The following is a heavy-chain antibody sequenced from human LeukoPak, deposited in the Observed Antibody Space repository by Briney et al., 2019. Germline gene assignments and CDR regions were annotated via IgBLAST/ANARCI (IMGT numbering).Heavy chain of an antibody. J-gene: IGHJ5*02. CDR3: AKDPLAAAGWFDP. D-gene: IGHD6-13*01. Sequence: GGSLRLSCAASGFTFSSYSMNWVRQAPGKGLEWVSSISGSGGSTYYADSVKGRFTISRDNSKNTLYLQMNSLRAEDTAVYYCAKDPLAAAGWFDPWGQGTLVTVSS. CDR2: ISGSGGST. CDR1: GFTFSSYS. V-gene: IGHV3-23*01.